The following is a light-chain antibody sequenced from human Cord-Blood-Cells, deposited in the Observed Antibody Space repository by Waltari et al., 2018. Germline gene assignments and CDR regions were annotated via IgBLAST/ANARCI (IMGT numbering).Light chain of an antibody. CDR3: SSYTSSSTVV. Sequence: QSALTQPASVSGSPGQSITISCTGTSSDVGGYNYVSWYQQHPGKAPKLMIYDVSKRPPGVSNRVSGSKSGNTASLTISGLQAEDEADYYCSSYTSSSTVVFGGGTKLTVL. CDR1: SSDVGGYNY. CDR2: DVS. J-gene: IGLJ2*01. V-gene: IGLV2-14*01.